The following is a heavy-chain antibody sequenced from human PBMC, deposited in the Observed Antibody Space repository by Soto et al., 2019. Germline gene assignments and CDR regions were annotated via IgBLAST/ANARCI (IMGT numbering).Heavy chain of an antibody. J-gene: IGHJ6*02. Sequence: ASVKVSCKASGYTFTGYYMHWVRQAPGQGLEWMGWINPNSGGTNYAQKFQGWVTMTRDTSISTAYMELSRLRSDDTAVYYCARDSPDTAMVELGMDVWGQGTTVTVSS. V-gene: IGHV1-2*04. CDR1: GYTFTGYY. CDR2: INPNSGGT. D-gene: IGHD5-18*01. CDR3: ARDSPDTAMVELGMDV.